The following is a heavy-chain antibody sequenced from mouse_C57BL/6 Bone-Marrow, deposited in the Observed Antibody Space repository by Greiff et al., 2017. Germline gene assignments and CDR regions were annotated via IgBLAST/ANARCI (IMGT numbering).Heavy chain of an antibody. CDR2: ISYDGSN. J-gene: IGHJ4*01. V-gene: IGHV3-6*01. CDR1: GYSITGGYY. D-gene: IGHD2-4*01. Sequence: EVHLVESGPGLVKPSQSLSLTCSVTGYSITGGYYWNWIRQFPGNKLEWMGYISYDGSNKYNPSLQNRISITRDTSKNQFFLKLNSVTTEDTATYYCARVGPYDYGEDYYAMDYWGQGTSVTVSS. CDR3: ARVGPYDYGEDYYAMDY.